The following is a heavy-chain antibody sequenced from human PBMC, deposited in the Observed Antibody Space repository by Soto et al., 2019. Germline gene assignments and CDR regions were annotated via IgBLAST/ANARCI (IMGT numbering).Heavy chain of an antibody. J-gene: IGHJ6*02. CDR1: GGSISSGDYY. D-gene: IGHD5-18*01. CDR2: IYYSGST. CDR3: ARASPVVTDV. V-gene: IGHV4-30-4*01. Sequence: QVQLQESGPGLVKPSQTLSLTCTVSGGSISSGDYYWSWIRQPPGKGLEWIGYIYYSGSTYYNPSIXSXVXIXXDTYKNQFSLKLSSVTAADTAVYYCARASPVVTDVWGQGTTVTVSS.